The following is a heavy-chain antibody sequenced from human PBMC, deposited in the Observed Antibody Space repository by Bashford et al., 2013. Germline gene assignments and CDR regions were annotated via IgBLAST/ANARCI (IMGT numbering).Heavy chain of an antibody. D-gene: IGHD2-21*01. CDR3: SRGKSPCGGDCYVYRMDV. CDR2: IYYSGST. J-gene: IGHJ6*02. Sequence: SETLSLTCTVSGGSISSYYWSWIRQPPGKGLEWIGYIYYSGSTNYNPSLKSRVTISVDTSKNQFSLKLSSVTAADTAMYYCSRGKSPCGGDCYVYRMDVWGQGTTVTVSS. V-gene: IGHV4-59*01. CDR1: GGSISSYY.